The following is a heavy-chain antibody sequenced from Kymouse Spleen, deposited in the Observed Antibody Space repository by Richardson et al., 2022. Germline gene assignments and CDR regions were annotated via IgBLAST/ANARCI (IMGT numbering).Heavy chain of an antibody. Sequence: QVQLVQSGAEVKKPGASVKVSCKASGYTFTSYYMHWVRQAPGQGLEWMGIINPSGGSTSYAQKFQGRVTMTRDTSTSTVYMELSSLRSEDTAVYYCARDQGRRITMVRGVIRGAFDIWGQGTMVTVSS. CDR2: INPSGGST. J-gene: IGHJ3*02. D-gene: IGHD3-10*01. V-gene: IGHV1-46*03. CDR3: ARDQGRRITMVRGVIRGAFDI. CDR1: GYTFTSYY.